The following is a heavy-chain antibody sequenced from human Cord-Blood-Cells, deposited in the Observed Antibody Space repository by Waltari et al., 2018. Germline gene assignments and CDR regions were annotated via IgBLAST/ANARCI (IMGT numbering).Heavy chain of an antibody. J-gene: IGHJ4*02. D-gene: IGHD4-17*01. CDR1: GATFSSYT. CDR3: ATRDPDYGGKGYYFDY. CDR2: ISPILGIA. V-gene: IGHV1-69*02. Sequence: QVQLVQSGAEVKKPGSSVRLSCTASGATFSSYTHSWVRQAPGQGLEWMGRISPILGIANYAQKFQGRVTMTADKSTSTAYMELSSLRSEDTAVYYCATRDPDYGGKGYYFDYWGQGTLVTVSS.